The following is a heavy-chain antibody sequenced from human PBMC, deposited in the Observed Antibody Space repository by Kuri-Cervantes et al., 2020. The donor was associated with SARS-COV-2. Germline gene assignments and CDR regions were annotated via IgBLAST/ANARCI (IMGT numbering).Heavy chain of an antibody. Sequence: ASVKVSCKASGYTFTGYHMHWVRQAPGQGLEWMGRINPNSGGTNYAQKFQGRVTMTRDTSISTAYMELSRLRSDDTAVYYCARDPGGLDAFDIWGQGTMVTVSS. D-gene: IGHD4-23*01. J-gene: IGHJ3*02. CDR2: INPNSGGT. CDR1: GYTFTGYH. V-gene: IGHV1-2*06. CDR3: ARDPGGLDAFDI.